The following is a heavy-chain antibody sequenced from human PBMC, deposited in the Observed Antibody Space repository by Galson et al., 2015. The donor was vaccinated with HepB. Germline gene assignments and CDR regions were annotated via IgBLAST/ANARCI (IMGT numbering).Heavy chain of an antibody. V-gene: IGHV3-48*01. CDR3: ARDEGNGDYEVGYLFDY. J-gene: IGHJ4*02. CDR1: GFTFSSYS. CDR2: ISSSSSTI. Sequence: SLRLSCAASGFTFSSYSMNWVRQAPGKGLEWVSYISSSSSTIYYADSVKGRFTISRDNAKNSLYLQMNSLRAEDTAVYYCARDEGNGDYEVGYLFDYWGQGTLVTVSS. D-gene: IGHD4-17*01.